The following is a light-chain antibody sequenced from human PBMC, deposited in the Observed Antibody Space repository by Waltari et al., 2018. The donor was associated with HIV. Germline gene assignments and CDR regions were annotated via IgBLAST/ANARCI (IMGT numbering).Light chain of an antibody. CDR3: QAWDSNSYVV. CDR2: RDD. V-gene: IGLV3-1*01. J-gene: IGLJ2*01. Sequence: YELTQPTSGSVSPGKTTTIACPGAKLGGHFGSWYQQTAGQSPVVVIFRDDKRPSGIPERFSGSNSGNTATLTISGTQAIDEADYYCQAWDSNSYVVFGGGTKLTVL. CDR1: KLGGHF.